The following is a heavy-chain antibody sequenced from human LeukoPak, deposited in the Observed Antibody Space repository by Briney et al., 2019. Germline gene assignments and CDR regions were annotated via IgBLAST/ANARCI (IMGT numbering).Heavy chain of an antibody. J-gene: IGHJ4*02. V-gene: IGHV4-59*01. CDR1: GGSISSYY. Sequence: PSETLSLTCTVSGGSISSYYWGWLRQPPGKGLEWIGYIYYSGSTNYNPSLKSRVTISVDTSKNQFSLKLSSVTAADTAVYYCARGVFRYFDYWGQGTLVTVSS. D-gene: IGHD6-13*01. CDR2: IYYSGST. CDR3: ARGVFRYFDY.